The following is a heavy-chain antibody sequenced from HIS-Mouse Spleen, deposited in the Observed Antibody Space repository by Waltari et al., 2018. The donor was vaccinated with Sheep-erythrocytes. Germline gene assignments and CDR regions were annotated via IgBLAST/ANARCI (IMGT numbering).Heavy chain of an antibody. CDR3: ARRYYDFWSGYYDAFDI. CDR2: MNPNSGNT. Sequence: QVQLVQSGAEVKKPGASVKVSCKASGYTFTSYDINWVRQATGQGLEWMGWMNPNSGNTGFAQRFQGRVTMTRNTSISTDYMELSSLRSEDTAVYYCARRYYDFWSGYYDAFDIWGQGTMVTVSS. CDR1: GYTFTSYD. V-gene: IGHV1-8*01. J-gene: IGHJ3*02. D-gene: IGHD3-3*01.